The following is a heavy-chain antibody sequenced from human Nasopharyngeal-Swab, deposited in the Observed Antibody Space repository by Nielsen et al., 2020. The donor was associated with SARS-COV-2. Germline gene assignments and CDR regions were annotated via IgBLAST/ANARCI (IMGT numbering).Heavy chain of an antibody. CDR3: AREMSVVVPAAMNY. CDR1: GYTFTSYG. V-gene: IGHV1-3*01. D-gene: IGHD2-2*01. J-gene: IGHJ4*02. Sequence: ASVKVSCKASGYTFTSYGISWVRQAPGQGLEWMGWINAGNGNTKYSQKFQGRVTITRDTSASTAYMELSSLRSEDTAVYYCAREMSVVVPAAMNYWGQGTLVTVSS. CDR2: INAGNGNT.